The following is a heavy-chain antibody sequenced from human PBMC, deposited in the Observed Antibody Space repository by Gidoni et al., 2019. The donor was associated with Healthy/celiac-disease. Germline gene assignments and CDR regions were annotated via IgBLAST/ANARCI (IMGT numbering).Heavy chain of an antibody. CDR1: GGSLSSGCYY. D-gene: IGHD2-15*01. V-gene: IGHV4-31*03. CDR3: AREDCSGGSCYPRRGWFDP. CDR2: IYYSGST. J-gene: IGHJ5*02. Sequence: QVQLQESGPGLVKPSQTLSLTCTVSGGSLSSGCYYWSWLRQHPGKGLEWIGYIYYSGSTYYNPSLKSRVTISVDTSKNQFSLKLSSVTAADTAVYYCAREDCSGGSCYPRRGWFDPWGQGTLVTASS.